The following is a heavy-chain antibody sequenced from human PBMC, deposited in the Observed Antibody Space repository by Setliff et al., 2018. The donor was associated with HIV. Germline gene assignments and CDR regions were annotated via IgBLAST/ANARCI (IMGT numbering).Heavy chain of an antibody. D-gene: IGHD3-22*01. J-gene: IGHJ4*02. CDR3: ARAQSTGYLYFDS. CDR2: ISPNGDST. V-gene: IGHV3-64*02. CDR1: GFPFSDDA. Sequence: GGSLRLSCAASGFPFSDDAMHWVRQAPGKGLEYVSAISPNGDSTSYADSVKGRFTISRDNSKNSLYLQMDSLRAEDTALYYCARAQSTGYLYFDSWGQGTLVTVSS.